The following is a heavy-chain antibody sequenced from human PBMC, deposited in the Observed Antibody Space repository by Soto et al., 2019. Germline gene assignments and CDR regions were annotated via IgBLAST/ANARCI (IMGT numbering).Heavy chain of an antibody. V-gene: IGHV3-74*01. CDR2: INSDGSST. Sequence: EVQLVDSGGGLVQPGGSLRLSCAASGFTFSSYWMHWVRQAPGKGLVWVSRINSDGSSTSYADSVKGRFTISRDNAKNTLYLQMNSLRAEDTAVYYCARGHDLTIFGVVIVGGIDYWGQGTLVTVSS. J-gene: IGHJ4*02. CDR3: ARGHDLTIFGVVIVGGIDY. D-gene: IGHD3-3*01. CDR1: GFTFSSYW.